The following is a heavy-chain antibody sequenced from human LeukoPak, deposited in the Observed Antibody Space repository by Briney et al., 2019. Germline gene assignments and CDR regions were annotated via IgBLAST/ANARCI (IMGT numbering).Heavy chain of an antibody. CDR2: IKQDGSEK. V-gene: IGHV3-7*01. J-gene: IGHJ4*02. Sequence: GGSLRLSCAASGFTFSSYWMSWVSQARGKGLEWVANIKQDGSEKYYVDSVKGRFTISRDNAKNSLYLQMNSLRAEDTAVYYCARADSSSWFYFDYWGQGTLVTVSS. CDR3: ARADSSSWFYFDY. D-gene: IGHD6-13*01. CDR1: GFTFSSYW.